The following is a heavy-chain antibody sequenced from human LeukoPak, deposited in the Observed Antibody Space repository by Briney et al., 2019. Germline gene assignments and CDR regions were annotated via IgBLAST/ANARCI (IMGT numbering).Heavy chain of an antibody. J-gene: IGHJ3*02. Sequence: GGSLRLSCAASGFTFDDYAMHWVRQAPGKGLEWVSGISWNSGSIGYADSVKGRFTISRDNAKNSLYLQMNSLRAEDMALYYCAKDMGYSYGYGAFDIWGQGTMVTVSS. CDR2: ISWNSGSI. CDR3: AKDMGYSYGYGAFDI. CDR1: GFTFDDYA. D-gene: IGHD5-18*01. V-gene: IGHV3-9*03.